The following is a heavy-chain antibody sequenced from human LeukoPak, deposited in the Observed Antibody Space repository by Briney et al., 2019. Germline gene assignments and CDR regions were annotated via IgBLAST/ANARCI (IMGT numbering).Heavy chain of an antibody. CDR2: ISGGGAST. J-gene: IGHJ6*02. D-gene: IGHD3-9*01. Sequence: GGSLRLSCEASGFTFSSYAMSWVRQAPGKGLEWVSGISGGGASTYYADSVRGRFTISRDNSKNTPYLQMNSLRAEDTAVYYCAKEGTYYDILTDLNYYYGMDVWGQGTTVTVSS. CDR1: GFTFSSYA. V-gene: IGHV3-23*01. CDR3: AKEGTYYDILTDLNYYYGMDV.